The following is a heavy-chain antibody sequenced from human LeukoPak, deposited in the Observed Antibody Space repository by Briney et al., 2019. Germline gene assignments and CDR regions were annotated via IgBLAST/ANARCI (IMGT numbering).Heavy chain of an antibody. V-gene: IGHV3-66*02. D-gene: IGHD6-13*01. Sequence: GGSLRLSCAASGFTVSSNYMSWVRQAPGKGLEWVSVIYSGGSTYYADSVKGRFTISRDKSKNTLYLQMNSLRAEDTAVYYCAREKLEAAAGWFDPWGQGTLVTVSS. CDR1: GFTVSSNY. J-gene: IGHJ5*02. CDR3: AREKLEAAAGWFDP. CDR2: IYSGGST.